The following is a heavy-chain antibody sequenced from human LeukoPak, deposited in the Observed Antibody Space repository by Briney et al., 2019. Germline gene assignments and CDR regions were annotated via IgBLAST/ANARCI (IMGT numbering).Heavy chain of an antibody. CDR1: GGTFSSYA. D-gene: IGHD6-13*01. CDR3: AIRMGSSWFCHGGFDY. Sequence: ASVKVSCKASGGTFSSYAISWVRQAPGQGLEWMGGIIPIFGTANYAQKFQGRVTITTDESTSTAYMELSSLRSEDTAVYYCAIRMGSSWFCHGGFDYWGQGTLVTVSS. CDR2: IIPIFGTA. J-gene: IGHJ4*02. V-gene: IGHV1-69*05.